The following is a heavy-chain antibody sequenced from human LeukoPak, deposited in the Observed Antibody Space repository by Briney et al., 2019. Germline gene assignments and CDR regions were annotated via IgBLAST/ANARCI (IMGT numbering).Heavy chain of an antibody. J-gene: IGHJ6*02. V-gene: IGHV3-33*01. CDR1: GFTFSSYG. CDR3: ARDYDSSGYPYYYGMDV. Sequence: QPGRSLRLSCAASGFTFSSYGMQWVRQAPGKGLEGGAVIWYDGSNKYYADSVKGRFTISRDNSKNTLYLQMNSLRAEDTAVYYCARDYDSSGYPYYYGMDVWGQGTTVTVSS. CDR2: IWYDGSNK. D-gene: IGHD3-22*01.